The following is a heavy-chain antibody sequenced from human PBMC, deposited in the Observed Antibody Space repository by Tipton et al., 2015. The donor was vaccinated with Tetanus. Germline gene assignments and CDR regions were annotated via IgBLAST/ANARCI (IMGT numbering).Heavy chain of an antibody. CDR2: INHSGST. CDR1: GGSFSGYY. Sequence: TLSLTCAVYGGSFSGYYWSWIRQPPGKGLEWIGEINHSGSTNYNPSLKSRVTISVDTSKNQFSLKLSSVTAADTAVYYCARDPPTLHTAMVDWGQGTLVTVSS. D-gene: IGHD5-18*01. CDR3: ARDPPTLHTAMVD. J-gene: IGHJ4*02. V-gene: IGHV4-34*01.